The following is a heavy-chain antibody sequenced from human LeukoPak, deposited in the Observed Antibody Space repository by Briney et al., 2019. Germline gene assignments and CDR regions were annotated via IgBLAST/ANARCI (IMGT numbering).Heavy chain of an antibody. CDR2: ITTSGPI. V-gene: IGHV3-48*02. CDR3: ARNQGSGYSQSRFDY. CDR1: GFTFSSYG. Sequence: GGSLRLSCAASGFTFSSYGMSWVRQAPGKELEWVSYITTSGPIYYADSVKGRFTISRDNDKSSLYLQMNSLRDEDTAVYYCARNQGSGYSQSRFDYWGQGTLVTVSS. D-gene: IGHD3-22*01. J-gene: IGHJ4*02.